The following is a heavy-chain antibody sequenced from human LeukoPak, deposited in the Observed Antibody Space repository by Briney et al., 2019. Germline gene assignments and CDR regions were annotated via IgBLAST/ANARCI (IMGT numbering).Heavy chain of an antibody. CDR2: MNPNSGNT. V-gene: IGHV1-8*02. CDR3: ARYSSSMGY. J-gene: IGHJ4*02. CDR1: GYTFTSYG. D-gene: IGHD6-6*01. Sequence: ASVKVSCKASGYTFTSYGISWVRQAPGQGLEWMGWMNPNSGNTGYAQKFQGRVTMTRNTSISTAYMELSSLRSEDTAVYYCARYSSSMGYWGQGTLVTVSS.